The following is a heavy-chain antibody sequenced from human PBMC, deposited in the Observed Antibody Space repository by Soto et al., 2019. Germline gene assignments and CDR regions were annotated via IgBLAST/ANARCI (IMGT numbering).Heavy chain of an antibody. J-gene: IGHJ4*02. CDR1: GGSFSGYY. V-gene: IGHV4-34*01. CDR2: INHSGST. Sequence: SETLSLTCAVYGGSFSGYYWSWIRQPPGKGLEWIGEINHSGSTNYNPSLKSRVTISVDTSKNQFSLKLSSVTAADTAVYYCASVVAARGTGFDYWGQGTLVTVSP. CDR3: ASVVAARGTGFDY. D-gene: IGHD6-6*01.